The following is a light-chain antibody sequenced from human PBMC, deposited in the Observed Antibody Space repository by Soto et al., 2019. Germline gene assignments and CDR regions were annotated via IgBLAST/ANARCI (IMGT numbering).Light chain of an antibody. CDR2: EVS. Sequence: QSALTQPASVSGSPGQSITISCTGTSSDVGGYNSVSWYQQHPGKVPKVMIYEVSNRPSGVSDRFSGSKSGNTASLTISGLQAEYEADYYCSSYTSSNTWVFGGGTQLTVL. CDR3: SSYTSSNTWV. V-gene: IGLV2-14*01. J-gene: IGLJ3*02. CDR1: SSDVGGYNS.